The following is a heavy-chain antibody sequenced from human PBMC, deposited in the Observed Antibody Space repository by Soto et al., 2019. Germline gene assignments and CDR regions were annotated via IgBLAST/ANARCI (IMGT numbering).Heavy chain of an antibody. CDR3: ARQEKGGVAVRPVDY. CDR2: IYYSGST. Sequence: SETLSLTCTVSGGSISSSSYYWGWIRQPPGKGPEWIGSIYYSGSTYYNPSLKSRVTISVDTSKNQFSLQLSSVTAADTAVYYCARQEKGGVAVRPVDYWGQGTLVTVSS. V-gene: IGHV4-39*01. D-gene: IGHD3-3*01. J-gene: IGHJ4*02. CDR1: GGSISSSSYY.